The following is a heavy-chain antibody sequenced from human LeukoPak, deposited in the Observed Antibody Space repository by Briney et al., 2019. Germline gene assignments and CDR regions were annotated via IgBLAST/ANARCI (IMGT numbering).Heavy chain of an antibody. CDR2: IYYSGST. J-gene: IGHJ4*02. CDR1: GGSISSGGYY. Sequence: SQTLSLTCTVSGGSISSGGYYWSWIRQHPGKGLEWIGYIYYSGSTYYNPSLKSRVTISVDTSKNQFSLKLSSVTAADTAVYYCAREGTKLLWFGEPQYYFDYWGQGTLVTVSS. D-gene: IGHD3-10*01. V-gene: IGHV4-31*03. CDR3: AREGTKLLWFGEPQYYFDY.